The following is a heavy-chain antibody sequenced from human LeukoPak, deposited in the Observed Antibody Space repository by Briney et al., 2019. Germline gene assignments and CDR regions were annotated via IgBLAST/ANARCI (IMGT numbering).Heavy chain of an antibody. CDR3: ARGGLTGTESH. CDR1: VFTVSSNY. Sequence: GGSRRLFCAASVFTVSSNYMRWVRKAPGMGVEWVSVIYSGGSTYCAGSVKGRFTISRDNSKNTLYLQMSSLRAEDTAVYYCARGGLTGTESHWGQGTLVTVSS. J-gene: IGHJ4*02. D-gene: IGHD3-9*01. CDR2: IYSGGST. V-gene: IGHV3-53*01.